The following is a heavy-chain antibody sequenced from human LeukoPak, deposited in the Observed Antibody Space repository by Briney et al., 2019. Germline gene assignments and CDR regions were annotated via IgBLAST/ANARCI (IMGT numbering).Heavy chain of an antibody. CDR3: ARDSLAAAGRKYYFDY. J-gene: IGHJ4*02. Sequence: GGSLRLSCAASGFTFSSYSMNWVRQAPGKGLEWVSYISSSNSTIYYADSVKGRFTISRDNAKNSLYLQMNSLRAEDTAVYYCARDSLAAAGRKYYFDYWGQGTLVTVSS. CDR2: ISSSNSTI. D-gene: IGHD6-13*01. V-gene: IGHV3-48*01. CDR1: GFTFSSYS.